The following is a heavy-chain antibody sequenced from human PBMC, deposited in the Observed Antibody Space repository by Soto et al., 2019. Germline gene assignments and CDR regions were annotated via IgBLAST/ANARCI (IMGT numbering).Heavy chain of an antibody. Sequence: EVQLVESGGGLVKPGGSLRLSCAASGFTFSSYSMNWVRQAPGKGLEWVSSISSSSSYIYYADSVKGRFTISRDNAKKSLHLQTNSLRAADTAGYYWARDLYSSSARYFDYWGQGTLVTVSS. J-gene: IGHJ4*02. CDR2: ISSSSSYI. CDR1: GFTFSSYS. V-gene: IGHV3-21*01. CDR3: ARDLYSSSARYFDY. D-gene: IGHD6-6*01.